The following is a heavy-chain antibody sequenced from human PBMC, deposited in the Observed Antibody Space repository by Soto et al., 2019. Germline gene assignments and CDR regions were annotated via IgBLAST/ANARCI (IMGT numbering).Heavy chain of an antibody. Sequence: QVQLVQSGAEVKKPGASVKVSCKASGYTFTGYYMHWVRQAPGQGLEWMGWINPNSGGTNYAQKFQGWVTMTRDTSISTAYMELSRLRPDDTAVYYCARVAVVNGWPSYDYWGQGTLVTVSS. CDR1: GYTFTGYY. CDR3: ARVAVVNGWPSYDY. D-gene: IGHD3-22*01. V-gene: IGHV1-2*04. CDR2: INPNSGGT. J-gene: IGHJ4*02.